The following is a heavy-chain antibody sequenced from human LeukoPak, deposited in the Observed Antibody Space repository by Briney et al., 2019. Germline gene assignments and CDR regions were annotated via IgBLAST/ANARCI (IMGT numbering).Heavy chain of an antibody. J-gene: IGHJ6*03. CDR2: IIPIFGTA. CDR3: ARDRRDRGVPYMDV. D-gene: IGHD3-10*01. CDR1: GGTFSSYA. V-gene: IGHV1-69*06. Sequence: GASVKVSCEASGGTFSSYAISWVRQAPGQGLEWMGGIIPIFGTANYAQKFQGRFTITADKSTSTAYMELSSLRSEDTAVYYCARDRRDRGVPYMDVWGKGTTVTVSS.